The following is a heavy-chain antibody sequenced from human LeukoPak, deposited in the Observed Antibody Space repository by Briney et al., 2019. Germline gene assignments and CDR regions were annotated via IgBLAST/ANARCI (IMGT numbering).Heavy chain of an antibody. CDR1: GYIFTDYY. Sequence: ASVKVSCKASGYIFTDYYMHWVRHAPGQGLEWMGIINPTGGSTTYAQRFQGKVTMTRDTSTRTVYMELSSLRSEDTAVYNCARGAGAGRSAWFDPWGQGTLVTVSS. V-gene: IGHV1-46*01. CDR3: ARGAGAGRSAWFDP. D-gene: IGHD3-3*01. J-gene: IGHJ5*02. CDR2: INPTGGST.